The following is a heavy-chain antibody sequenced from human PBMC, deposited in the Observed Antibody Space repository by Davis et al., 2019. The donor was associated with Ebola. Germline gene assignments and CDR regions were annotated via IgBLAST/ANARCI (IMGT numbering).Heavy chain of an antibody. CDR2: IRSKANSYAT. D-gene: IGHD3-10*01. V-gene: IGHV3-73*01. Sequence: GESLKISCAASGFTFSGSAMHWVRQASGKGLEWVGRIRSKANSYATAYAASVKGRFTIPRDDSKNTLYLQMNSLRAEDTAVYYCARETTMVRGSYYYYYGMDVWGQGTTVTVSS. CDR1: GFTFSGSA. J-gene: IGHJ6*02. CDR3: ARETTMVRGSYYYYYGMDV.